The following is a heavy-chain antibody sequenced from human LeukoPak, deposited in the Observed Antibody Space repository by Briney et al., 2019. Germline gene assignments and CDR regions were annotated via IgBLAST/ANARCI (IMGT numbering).Heavy chain of an antibody. D-gene: IGHD6-13*01. V-gene: IGHV4-4*07. CDR2: IYTSGST. CDR3: ARGLAGSWYEGNWFDP. Sequence: SETLSLTCTVSGGSISSYYWSWIRQPAGKGLEWIGRIYTSGSTNYNPSLKSRVTMSVDTSKNQFSLKLSSVTAADTAVYYCARGLAGSWYEGNWFDPWGQRTLVTVSS. CDR1: GGSISSYY. J-gene: IGHJ5*02.